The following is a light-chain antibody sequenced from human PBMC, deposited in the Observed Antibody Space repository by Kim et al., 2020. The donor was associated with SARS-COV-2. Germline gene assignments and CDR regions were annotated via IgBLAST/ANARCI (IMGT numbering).Light chain of an antibody. CDR3: QQYGSLWT. V-gene: IGKV1-5*03. Sequence: SASIGDRVTITCRASQSISSSLGWYQQKPGKAPQLLIYKASSLESGVPSRFSGSGSGTEFTLTINSLQPDDFATYYCQQYGSLWTFGQGTKVDIK. J-gene: IGKJ1*01. CDR1: QSISSS. CDR2: KAS.